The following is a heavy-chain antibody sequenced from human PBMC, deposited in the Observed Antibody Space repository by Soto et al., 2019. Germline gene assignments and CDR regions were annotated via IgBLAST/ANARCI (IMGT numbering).Heavy chain of an antibody. Sequence: SETLSLTCTVSGGSISSYYWSWIRQPPGKGLEWIGYIYYSGSTNYNPSLKSRVTISVDTSKNQFSLKLSSVTAADTAVYYCARVGLVGIAVAGGAFDIWGQGTMVTVS. CDR3: ARVGLVGIAVAGGAFDI. CDR1: GGSISSYY. J-gene: IGHJ3*02. CDR2: IYYSGST. V-gene: IGHV4-59*01. D-gene: IGHD6-19*01.